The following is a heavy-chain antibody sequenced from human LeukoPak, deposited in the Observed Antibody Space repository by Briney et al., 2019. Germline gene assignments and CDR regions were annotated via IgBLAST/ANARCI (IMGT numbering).Heavy chain of an antibody. V-gene: IGHV4-59*01. CDR3: AREGRGVSVGMDV. Sequence: PSETLSLTCTVSGGSISNYYWSWIRQPPGKGLEWIGYTYYSGSTNYNPSLKSRVTISVDTSKNQFSLKLSSVTAADTAVYYCAREGRGVSVGMDVWGQGTTVTVSS. CDR1: GGSISNYY. J-gene: IGHJ6*02. D-gene: IGHD2-8*01. CDR2: TYYSGST.